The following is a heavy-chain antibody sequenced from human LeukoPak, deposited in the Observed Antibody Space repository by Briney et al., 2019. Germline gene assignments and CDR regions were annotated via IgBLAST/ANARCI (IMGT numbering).Heavy chain of an antibody. CDR2: IKEDGSTK. V-gene: IGHV3-7*01. D-gene: IGHD6-25*01. CDR1: GFTFSKFW. Sequence: GGSLRLSCAASGFTFSKFWMSWVRQAPGKGLEWVANIKEDGSTKHYVDSVKGRFTISRDNAKNSLSLQMNYLRVEDTAVYYCATSDDSAATYWVQGTLVTVSS. CDR3: ATSDDSAATY. J-gene: IGHJ4*02.